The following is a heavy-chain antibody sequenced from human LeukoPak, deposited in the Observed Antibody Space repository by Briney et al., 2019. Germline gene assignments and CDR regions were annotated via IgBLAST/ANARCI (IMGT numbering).Heavy chain of an antibody. J-gene: IGHJ4*02. Sequence: PSETLSLTCTVSGGSISSYYWSWIRQPPGKGLEWIGYIYYSGSTNYNPSLKSRVTISVDTSKNQFSLKLSSVTAADTAVYYCARDHYDSSGYYGLDYWGQGTLVTVSS. CDR3: ARDHYDSSGYYGLDY. D-gene: IGHD3-22*01. CDR2: IYYSGST. V-gene: IGHV4-59*01. CDR1: GGSISSYY.